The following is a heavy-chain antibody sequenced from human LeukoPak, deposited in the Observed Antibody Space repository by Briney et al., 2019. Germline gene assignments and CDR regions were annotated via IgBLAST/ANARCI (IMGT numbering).Heavy chain of an antibody. V-gene: IGHV1-2*02. Sequence: ASVKVSCKASGYTFTGYYMHWVRQAPGQGLEWMGWINPNSGGTNYAQKFQGRVTMTRDTSISTAYTELSRQRSDDTAVYYCARGYYGSGGEFDYWGQGTLVTVSS. CDR1: GYTFTGYY. CDR3: ARGYYGSGGEFDY. J-gene: IGHJ4*02. CDR2: INPNSGGT. D-gene: IGHD3-10*01.